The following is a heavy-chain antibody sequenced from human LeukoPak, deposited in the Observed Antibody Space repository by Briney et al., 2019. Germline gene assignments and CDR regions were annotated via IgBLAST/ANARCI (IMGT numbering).Heavy chain of an antibody. Sequence: PGGSLRLSCAASGFTFSDYYMSWIRQAPGKGLEWVSSISSSSSYIYYADSVKGRFTISRDNAKNSLYLQMNSLRAEDTAVYYCARDFHSYGSGSYYLDYWGQGTLVTVSS. CDR1: GFTFSDYY. V-gene: IGHV3-11*06. D-gene: IGHD3-10*01. CDR3: ARDFHSYGSGSYYLDY. J-gene: IGHJ4*02. CDR2: ISSSSSYI.